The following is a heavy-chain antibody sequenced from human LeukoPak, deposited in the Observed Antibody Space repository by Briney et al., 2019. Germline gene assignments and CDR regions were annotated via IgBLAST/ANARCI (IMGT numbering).Heavy chain of an antibody. CDR3: ARDYLGSYYYMDV. J-gene: IGHJ6*03. D-gene: IGHD3-16*01. V-gene: IGHV4-59*01. Sequence: SETLSLTCTVSGGSISSSFWSWIRQPPGKGLEWIGYIYYSGSTNYNPSLKSRVTISAETSKNQFSLKLSSVTAADTAVYYCARDYLGSYYYMDVWGKGTTVTVSS. CDR1: GGSISSSF. CDR2: IYYSGST.